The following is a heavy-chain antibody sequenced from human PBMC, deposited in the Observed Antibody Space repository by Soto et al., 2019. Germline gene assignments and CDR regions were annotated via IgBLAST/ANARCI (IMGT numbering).Heavy chain of an antibody. V-gene: IGHV4-34*01. D-gene: IGHD5-18*01. CDR1: GGSFSGYY. CDR3: ARVHTAMAKRSDY. CDR2: INHSGST. J-gene: IGHJ4*02. Sequence: SETLSLTCAVYGGSFSGYYWSLIRQPPGKGLEWIGEINHSGSTNYNPSLKSRVTISVDTSKNQFSLKLSSVTAADTAVYYCARVHTAMAKRSDYWGQGTLVTVSS.